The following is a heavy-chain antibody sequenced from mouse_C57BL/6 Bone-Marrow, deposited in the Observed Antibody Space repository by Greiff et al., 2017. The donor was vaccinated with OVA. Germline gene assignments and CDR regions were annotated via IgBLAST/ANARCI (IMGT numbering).Heavy chain of an antibody. V-gene: IGHV1-76*01. CDR3: ARGEGYYYGSSDY. D-gene: IGHD1-1*01. Sequence: QVQLKQSGAELVRPGASVKLSCKASGYTFTDYYINWVKQRPGQGLEWIARIYPGSGNTYYKEKFKGKATLTAEKSSSTAYVQLSSLTSEDSAVYYCARGEGYYYGSSDYWGQGTTLTVSS. CDR2: IYPGSGNT. CDR1: GYTFTDYY. J-gene: IGHJ2*01.